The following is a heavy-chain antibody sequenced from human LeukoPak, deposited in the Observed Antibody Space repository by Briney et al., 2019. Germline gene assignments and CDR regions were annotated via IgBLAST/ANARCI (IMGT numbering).Heavy chain of an antibody. V-gene: IGHV3-30*03. CDR2: ISFDGSNK. CDR3: ARDLSYAFGA. Sequence: GGSLRLSCAASGFTFSSYGMHWVRQAPGMGLEWVAVISFDGSNKYYADSVKGRFTISRDNSKNTLYLQMNSLRAEDSALYYCARDLSYAFGAWGQGTMVTVSS. CDR1: GFTFSSYG. J-gene: IGHJ3*01.